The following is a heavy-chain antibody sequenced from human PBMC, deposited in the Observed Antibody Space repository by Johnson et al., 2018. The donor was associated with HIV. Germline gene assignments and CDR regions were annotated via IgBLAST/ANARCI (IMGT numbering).Heavy chain of an antibody. CDR2: INSGGGT. Sequence: EQLVESGGGLIQPGGSLRLSCAASGFTVSSNYMTWVRQGPGKGLEWVSVINSGGGTYYADSVKGRFSISRDNSKNTLYLQMNSLRAEDTTVYYCARGGVVTAIPHAFDIWGQGTMVTVSS. V-gene: IGHV3-66*03. CDR1: GFTVSSNY. CDR3: ARGGVVTAIPHAFDI. J-gene: IGHJ3*02. D-gene: IGHD2-21*02.